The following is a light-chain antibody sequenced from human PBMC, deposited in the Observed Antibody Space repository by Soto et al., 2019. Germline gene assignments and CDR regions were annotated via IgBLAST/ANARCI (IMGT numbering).Light chain of an antibody. V-gene: IGLV1-47*01. J-gene: IGLJ2*01. CDR1: SSNIGSNY. Sequence: QSVLTQPPSASGTPGQRVTISCSGSSSNIGSNYVYWYHQPPGTAPKLLIYRNDQRPSGVPDRFSGSKSGTSASLAISGLRSEDEADYYCAAWDDSLSGVVFGGGTQLTVL. CDR2: RND. CDR3: AAWDDSLSGVV.